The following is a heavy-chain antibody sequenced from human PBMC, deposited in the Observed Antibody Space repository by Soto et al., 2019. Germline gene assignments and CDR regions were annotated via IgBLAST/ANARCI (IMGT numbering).Heavy chain of an antibody. J-gene: IGHJ3*02. CDR3: AREEIGGDAFDI. Sequence: QVQLVESGGGVVQPGRSLRLSCAASGFTFSSYAMHWVRQAPGKGLEWVAVISYDGSNKYYADSVKGRFTISRDNSKNTLYLQMNSLIAEDTAVYYCAREEIGGDAFDIWGQGTMVTVSS. D-gene: IGHD3-16*01. CDR1: GFTFSSYA. CDR2: ISYDGSNK. V-gene: IGHV3-30-3*01.